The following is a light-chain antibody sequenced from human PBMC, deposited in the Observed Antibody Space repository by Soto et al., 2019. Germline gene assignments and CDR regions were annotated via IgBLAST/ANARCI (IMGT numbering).Light chain of an antibody. CDR3: QQYQNSRT. CDR2: SIS. J-gene: IGKJ1*01. Sequence: IVLTQSPGSLSLSPGERATISCRASQSITGRSLTWYQQKPGQAPRLLIFSISNRATVIPDRFSGSGSGADFTLTITRLEPEDFAVYYCQQYQNSRTFGQGTKVDIK. V-gene: IGKV3-20*01. CDR1: QSITGRS.